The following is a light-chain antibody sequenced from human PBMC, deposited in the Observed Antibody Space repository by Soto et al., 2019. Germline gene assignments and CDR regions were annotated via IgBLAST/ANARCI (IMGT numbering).Light chain of an antibody. CDR2: DVS. Sequence: QSVLTQPASGSGSPGQSITISRTGTSSDVGGYNYVSWYQQYPGKAPKLMIYDVSNRPSGVSNRFSGSKSGNTASLTISGLQAEDEADYYCSSYTISNTLVFGSGTKVTVL. J-gene: IGLJ1*01. CDR3: SSYTISNTLV. CDR1: SSDVGGYNY. V-gene: IGLV2-14*01.